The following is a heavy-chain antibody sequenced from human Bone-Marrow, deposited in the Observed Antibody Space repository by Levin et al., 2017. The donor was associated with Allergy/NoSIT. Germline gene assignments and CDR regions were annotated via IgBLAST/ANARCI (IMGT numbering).Heavy chain of an antibody. CDR3: ARNPFGDPFSCFDY. J-gene: IGHJ4*02. D-gene: IGHD3-10*01. CDR1: GGSIISSNW. Sequence: PSETLSLTCAVSGGSIISSNWWAWIRQPPGKGLEWIGEIYHSGSTNYNPSLKSRVTISVDRSNNQFSLTLSSVTAADTAVYYCARNPFGDPFSCFDYWGQGSLVTVSS. V-gene: IGHV4-4*02. CDR2: IYHSGST.